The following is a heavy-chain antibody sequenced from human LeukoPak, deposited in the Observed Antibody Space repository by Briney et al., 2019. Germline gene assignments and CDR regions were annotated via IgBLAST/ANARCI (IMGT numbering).Heavy chain of an antibody. CDR1: GGTFSSYA. V-gene: IGHV1-69*05. CDR2: IIPIFGTA. J-gene: IGHJ6*02. Sequence: SVKVSCKASGGTFSSYAISWVRQAPGQGLEWMGGIIPIFGTANYAQKFQGRVTITTDESTSTAYMELSRLRSDDTAVYYCARDLSLQLPGRYYYYGMDVWGQGTTVTVSS. D-gene: IGHD2-2*01. CDR3: ARDLSLQLPGRYYYYGMDV.